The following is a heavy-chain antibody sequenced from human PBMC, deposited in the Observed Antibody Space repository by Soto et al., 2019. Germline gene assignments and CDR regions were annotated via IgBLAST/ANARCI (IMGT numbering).Heavy chain of an antibody. J-gene: IGHJ4*02. V-gene: IGHV3-23*01. CDR2: ISGNGGST. Sequence: EVQLLESGGGLVQPGGSLRLSCAASGFTFSSYAMSWVRQAPGKGLEWVSAISGNGGSTYYADSVKGRFTISRDNSKNTLYLQMNSLRAEDTAVYYCAKDSTAYSSSYDFDYWGQGTLVTVSS. CDR3: AKDSTAYSSSYDFDY. D-gene: IGHD6-6*01. CDR1: GFTFSSYA.